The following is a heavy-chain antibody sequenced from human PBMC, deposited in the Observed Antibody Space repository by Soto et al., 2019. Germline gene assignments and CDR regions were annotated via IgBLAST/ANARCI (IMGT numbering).Heavy chain of an antibody. J-gene: IGHJ4*02. V-gene: IGHV4-30-4*01. D-gene: IGHD5-12*01. CDR3: ARLYTGYEAFDY. CDR2: LYYSGST. CDR1: GGSINSGDYY. Sequence: PSETLSLTCSVSGGSINSGDYYWSWIRQSPGKGLEWIGYLYYSGSTYYNPSLKSRSTISIDTSKNQFFLNVDSVTAADTAVYYCARLYTGYEAFDYWGQGTLVTVSS.